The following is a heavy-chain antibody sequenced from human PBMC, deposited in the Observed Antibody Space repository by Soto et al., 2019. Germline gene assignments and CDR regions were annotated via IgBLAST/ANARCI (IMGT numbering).Heavy chain of an antibody. CDR1: GFSLSTSDVG. Sequence: QITLKESGPTLVKPTQTLTLACTFSGFSLSTSDVGVGWIRQPPGKALEWLAIIFWDDDERYNPSLMTRLTITKDTSKNQVVRTMTNMDPIDTATYYCAHRTYCAGGSCYDYWGQGILVTVSS. CDR2: IFWDDDE. CDR3: AHRTYCAGGSCYDY. V-gene: IGHV2-5*02. J-gene: IGHJ4*02. D-gene: IGHD2-15*01.